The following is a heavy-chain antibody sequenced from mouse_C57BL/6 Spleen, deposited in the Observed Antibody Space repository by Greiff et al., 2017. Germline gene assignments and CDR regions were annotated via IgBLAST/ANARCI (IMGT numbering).Heavy chain of an antibody. CDR1: GYTFTSYW. D-gene: IGHD4-1*01. V-gene: IGHV1-50*01. CDR3: ASGKTGGGCAY. J-gene: IGHJ3*01. Sequence: QVQLQQPGAELVKPGASVKLSCKASGYTFTSYWMQWVKQRPGQGLEWIGEIDPSDSYTNYNQKFKGKATLTVDTSSSTAYMQLSSLTSEDSAVYYCASGKTGGGCAYWGQGTLVTVSA. CDR2: IDPSDSYT.